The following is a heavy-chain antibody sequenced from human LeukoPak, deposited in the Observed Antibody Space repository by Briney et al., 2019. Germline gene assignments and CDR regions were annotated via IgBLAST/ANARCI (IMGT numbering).Heavy chain of an antibody. D-gene: IGHD3-22*01. CDR3: AREPYDTLGDHFDY. J-gene: IGHJ4*02. Sequence: PGGSLRLSCVASGYTFSNYEMNWVRQAPGKGREWISYSNSGTAVYYADSVKGRFAISRDNAKNSLYLQMNSLRAEDTAVYYCAREPYDTLGDHFDYWGQGTLVTVSS. V-gene: IGHV3-48*03. CDR2: SNSGTAV. CDR1: GYTFSNYE.